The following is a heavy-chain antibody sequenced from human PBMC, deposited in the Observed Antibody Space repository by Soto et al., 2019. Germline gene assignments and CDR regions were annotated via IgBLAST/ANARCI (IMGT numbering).Heavy chain of an antibody. CDR2: IYYSGST. D-gene: IGHD2-2*01. CDR3: ARRICSSTSCPAAFVP. Sequence: SETLSLTCTVSGGSISSSSYYWGWIRQPPGKGLEWIGSIYYSGSTYYNPSLKSRVTISVDTSKNQFSLKLSSVTAADTAVYYCARRICSSTSCPAAFVPLGQGTLVTVSS. J-gene: IGHJ5*02. V-gene: IGHV4-39*01. CDR1: GGSISSSSYY.